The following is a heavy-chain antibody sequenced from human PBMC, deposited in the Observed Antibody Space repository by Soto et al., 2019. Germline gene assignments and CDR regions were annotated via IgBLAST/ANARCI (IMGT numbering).Heavy chain of an antibody. Sequence: GGSLRLSCAASGFTFSSYAMSWVRQAPGKGLEWVSAISGSGGSTYYADSVKGRFTISRDNSKNTLYLQMNSLRAEDTAVYYCAKDRPCNSGPQIDYGMDVWGQGTTVTVSS. CDR2: ISGSGGST. V-gene: IGHV3-23*01. CDR1: GFTFSSYA. D-gene: IGHD5-12*01. J-gene: IGHJ6*02. CDR3: AKDRPCNSGPQIDYGMDV.